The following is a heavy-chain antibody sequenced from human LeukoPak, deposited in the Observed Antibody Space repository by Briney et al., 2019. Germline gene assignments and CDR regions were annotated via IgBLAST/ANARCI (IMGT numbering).Heavy chain of an antibody. CDR3: ARGVGATYGDYFDY. J-gene: IGHJ4*02. CDR1: GYTFTGYY. CDR2: INPNSGGT. D-gene: IGHD1-26*01. V-gene: IGHV1-2*02. Sequence: ASVKVSSKASGYTFTGYYMHWVRQAPGQGLEWMGWINPNSGGTNYAQKFQGRVTMTRDTSISTAYMELSRLRSDDTAVYYCARGVGATYGDYFDYWGQGTLVTVSS.